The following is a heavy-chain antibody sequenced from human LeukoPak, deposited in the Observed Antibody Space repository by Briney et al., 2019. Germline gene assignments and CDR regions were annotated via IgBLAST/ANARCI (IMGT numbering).Heavy chain of an antibody. CDR2: LTNSGGYT. D-gene: IGHD1-26*01. J-gene: IGHJ5*02. CDR3: ARDISSGSHTWFDP. CDR1: GFTFSNYA. V-gene: IGHV3-23*01. Sequence: PGGSLRLSCAASGFTFSNYAMIWVRQAPGKGLEWVSGLTNSGGYTYYADSVKGRFTISRDNSKNTLYLQMNSLRVEDTAVYYCARDISSGSHTWFDPWGQGTLVTVSS.